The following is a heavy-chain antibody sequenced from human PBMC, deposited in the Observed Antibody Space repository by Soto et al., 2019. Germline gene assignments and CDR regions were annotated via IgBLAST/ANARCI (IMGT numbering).Heavy chain of an antibody. Sequence: SGPTLVNPTQTLTLTCTFSGFSLSTSGMCVSWIRQPPGKALEWLALIDWDDDKYYSTSLKTRLTISKDTSKNQVVLTMTNMDPVDTATYYCPRAYYDSSGYYYRYYYGMDVWGQGTTVTVSS. CDR2: IDWDDDK. J-gene: IGHJ6*02. CDR3: PRAYYDSSGYYYRYYYGMDV. CDR1: GFSLSTSGMC. V-gene: IGHV2-70*01. D-gene: IGHD3-22*01.